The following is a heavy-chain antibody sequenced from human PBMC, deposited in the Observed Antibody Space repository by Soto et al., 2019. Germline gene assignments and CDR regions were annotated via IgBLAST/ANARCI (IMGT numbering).Heavy chain of an antibody. D-gene: IGHD6-19*01. J-gene: IGHJ6*02. Sequence: PSETLSLTCTVSGGSISSYYWSWIRQPPGKGLEWIGYIYYSGSTNYNPSLKSRVTISVDTSKNQFSLKLSSVTAADTAVYYCARVGSGWYVYYYYYGMDVWGQGTTVTVSS. CDR1: GGSISSYY. CDR3: ARVGSGWYVYYYYYGMDV. V-gene: IGHV4-59*01. CDR2: IYYSGST.